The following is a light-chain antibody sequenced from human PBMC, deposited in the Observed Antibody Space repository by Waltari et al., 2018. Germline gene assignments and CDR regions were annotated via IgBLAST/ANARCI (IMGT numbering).Light chain of an antibody. Sequence: AIQMTQSPSSLSASVGDRVTITCRASQGIKNDLGWYQQKPGKAPKLLISAASTLQSGVPSRFSGSGSGTEFTLTISSLQPEDFATYYCLQDYIYPWTFGQGTKVEIQ. CDR3: LQDYIYPWT. V-gene: IGKV1-6*01. CDR2: AAS. J-gene: IGKJ1*01. CDR1: QGIKND.